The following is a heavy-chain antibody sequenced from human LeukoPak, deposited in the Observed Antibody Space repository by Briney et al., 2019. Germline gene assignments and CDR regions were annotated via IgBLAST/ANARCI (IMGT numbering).Heavy chain of an antibody. CDR3: ARGYYGSGSYYSDY. CDR2: IYHSGTT. J-gene: IGHJ4*02. Sequence: TSETLSLTCAVSGGSISSSNWWSWVRQPPGKGLEWIGEIYHSGTTNYNPSLKSRVTISVDKSKNQFSLKVNSVTAADTAVSYCARGYYGSGSYYSDYWGQGTLVTVSS. D-gene: IGHD3-10*01. V-gene: IGHV4-4*02. CDR1: GGSISSSNW.